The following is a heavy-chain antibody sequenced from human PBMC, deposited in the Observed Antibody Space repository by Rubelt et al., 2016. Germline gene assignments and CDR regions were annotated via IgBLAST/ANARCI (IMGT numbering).Heavy chain of an antibody. Sequence: QITLRESGPTLVKPTQTLTLTCTFSGFSLATRRPSVGWIRQPPGKPLEWLAFIYWDDEKRYNSALKTRLTVTQEASKNQVVTMMTDTDPVDPATYYCAHSPNAGDFDYWGQGVLVTVSS. CDR1: GFSLATRRPS. J-gene: IGHJ4*02. D-gene: IGHD1-1*01. CDR2: IYWDDEK. CDR3: AHSPNAGDFDY. V-gene: IGHV2-5*02.